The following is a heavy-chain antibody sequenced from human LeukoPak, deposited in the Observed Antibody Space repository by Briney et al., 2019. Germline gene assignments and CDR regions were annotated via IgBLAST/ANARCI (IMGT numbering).Heavy chain of an antibody. V-gene: IGHV1-46*01. Sequence: ASVRVSCKASGYTFTSNYIHWVRQAPGQGLEWMGMIYPRDGSTSYAQKFQGRVTVTRDTSTSTVHMELSGLRSEDTAVYYCARNQEGFDYWGQGTLVTVSS. J-gene: IGHJ4*02. CDR2: IYPRDGST. CDR3: ARNQEGFDY. CDR1: GYTFTSNY.